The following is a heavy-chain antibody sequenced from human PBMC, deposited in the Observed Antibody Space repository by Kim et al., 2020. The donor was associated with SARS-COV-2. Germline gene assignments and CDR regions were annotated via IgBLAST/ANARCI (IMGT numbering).Heavy chain of an antibody. Sequence: TSYADSVKGRFTISRDNAKNTLYLQMNSLRAEDTAVYYCARGGPGRAWPMWYWGQGTLVTVSS. D-gene: IGHD3-10*02. J-gene: IGHJ4*02. V-gene: IGHV3-74*01. CDR2: T. CDR3: ARGGPGRAWPMWY.